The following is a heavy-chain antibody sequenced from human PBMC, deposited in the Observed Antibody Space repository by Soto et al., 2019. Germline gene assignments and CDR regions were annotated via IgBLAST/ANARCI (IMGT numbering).Heavy chain of an antibody. CDR2: INHSGST. D-gene: IGHD6-25*01. Sequence: NPSETLSLTCAVYGGSFSGYYWSWIRQPPGKGLEWIGEINHSGSTNYNPSLKSRVTISVDTSKNQFSLKLSSVTAADTAVYYCARSSGGCYVPDYYYYYGMDVWGQGTSVTVSS. CDR1: GGSFSGYY. CDR3: ARSSGGCYVPDYYYYYGMDV. V-gene: IGHV4-34*01. J-gene: IGHJ6*02.